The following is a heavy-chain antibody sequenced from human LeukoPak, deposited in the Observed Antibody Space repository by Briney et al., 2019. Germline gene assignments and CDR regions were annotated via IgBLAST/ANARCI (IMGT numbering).Heavy chain of an antibody. D-gene: IGHD6-19*01. CDR3: ARDGVAGGFDY. CDR1: GGSIRSYY. J-gene: IGHJ4*02. Sequence: SETLSLTCTVSGGSIRSYYWSWIRQPPGEGLEWIAYINYRGSTRYNPSLKSRVTTSVDTSKNQFSLKLSSVTAADTAVYYCARDGVAGGFDYWGQGTLVTVSS. CDR2: INYRGST. V-gene: IGHV4-59*01.